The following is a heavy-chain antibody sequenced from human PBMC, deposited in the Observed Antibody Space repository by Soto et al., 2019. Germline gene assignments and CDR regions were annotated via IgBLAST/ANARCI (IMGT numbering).Heavy chain of an antibody. V-gene: IGHV1-24*01. J-gene: IGHJ4*02. Sequence: ASVKVSCKVSGYTLTELSMHWVRQAPGKGLEWMGGFDPEDGETIYAQKFQGRVTMTEDTSTDTAYMELSSLRSEDTAVYYCATRSFEKGYFDYWGQGTLVTVSS. CDR2: FDPEDGET. CDR1: GYTLTELS. D-gene: IGHD3-16*01. CDR3: ATRSFEKGYFDY.